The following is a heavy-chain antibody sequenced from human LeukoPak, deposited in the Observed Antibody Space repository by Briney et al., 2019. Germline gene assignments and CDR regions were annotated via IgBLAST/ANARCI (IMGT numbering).Heavy chain of an antibody. CDR3: ARAPGGYGSGRNYGANWFDP. Sequence: SETLSLTCAVYGGSFSGDFWSWIRQSPGKGLEWIGEINHGGSTTYNPSLQSRVTISLDTSKTHFSLKLSSVTTADTAVYYCARAPGGYGSGRNYGANWFDPWGQGTLVTVSS. J-gene: IGHJ5*02. CDR1: GGSFSGDF. D-gene: IGHD5-12*01. V-gene: IGHV4-34*01. CDR2: INHGGST.